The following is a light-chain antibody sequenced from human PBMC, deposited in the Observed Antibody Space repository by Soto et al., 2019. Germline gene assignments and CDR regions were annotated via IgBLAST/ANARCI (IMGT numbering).Light chain of an antibody. CDR2: DTS. Sequence: DTQMTQSPSTLSASVGDRVTITCRASRSISNWLAWYQQRPGIAPKLLIFDTSILQSGVPSRFSGSGSGTEFTLSISRLQTDDFATYYCQQYGSFSPITFGGGTKVDIK. CDR3: QQYGSFSPIT. J-gene: IGKJ4*01. V-gene: IGKV1-5*01. CDR1: RSISNW.